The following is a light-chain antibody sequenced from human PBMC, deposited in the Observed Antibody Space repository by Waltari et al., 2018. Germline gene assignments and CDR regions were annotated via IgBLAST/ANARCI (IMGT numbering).Light chain of an antibody. J-gene: IGKJ5*01. V-gene: IGKV1-39*01. CDR2: TAS. CDR3: QQNYSNIIA. CDR1: QTINTY. Sequence: DIQMTQSPSSLSASVGDRVTITCRASQTINTYLNWYQQKPGNTPKLLNYTASNLHSGVPSRFSGSGSGTAFTLTINSLQPEDFATYYCQQNYSNIIAFGQGTRLDFK.